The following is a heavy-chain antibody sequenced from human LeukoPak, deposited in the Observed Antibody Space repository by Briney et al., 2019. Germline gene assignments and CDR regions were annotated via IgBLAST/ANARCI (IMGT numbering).Heavy chain of an antibody. Sequence: SETLSLTCNVSGGSISGYHWSWIRQPPGKGLEWLGYIYYSGSSNYNPSLKSRVTMSADTSKNQFSLKLSSVTAADTAVYYCARVPRSYYCYYYMDVWGKGTTVTVSS. CDR1: GGSISGYH. V-gene: IGHV4-59*01. CDR2: IYYSGSS. CDR3: ARVPRSYYCYYYMDV. J-gene: IGHJ6*03.